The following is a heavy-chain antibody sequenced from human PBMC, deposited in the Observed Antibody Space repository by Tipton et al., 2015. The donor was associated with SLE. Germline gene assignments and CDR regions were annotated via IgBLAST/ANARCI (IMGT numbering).Heavy chain of an antibody. CDR1: GGSISSNSYY. CDR3: ASLTGGLDY. CDR2: IYYSGST. D-gene: IGHD7-27*01. Sequence: TLSLTCAVSGGSISSNSYYWGWIRQPPGKGLEWIGSIYYSGSTNYNPSLKSRVTISVDTSKNQFSLKLSSVTAADTAVYYCASLTGGLDYWGQGTLVTVSS. V-gene: IGHV4-39*07. J-gene: IGHJ4*02.